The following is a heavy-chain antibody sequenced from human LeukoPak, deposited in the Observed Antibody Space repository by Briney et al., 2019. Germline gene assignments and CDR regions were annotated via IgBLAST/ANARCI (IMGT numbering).Heavy chain of an antibody. CDR1: GFSIRTRGVG. Sequence: SGPSLVQPTQTLTLTCTFSGFSIRTRGVGVGWIRQPPGEALEWLALIYWDDDKRYSPSLKSRLTITKDTSKKQVVLTMTNMDPVDTATYYCARAVGWPNYYDMDVWGQGTTVTVS. D-gene: IGHD6-19*01. CDR3: ARAVGWPNYYDMDV. CDR2: IYWDDDK. J-gene: IGHJ6*02. V-gene: IGHV2-5*02.